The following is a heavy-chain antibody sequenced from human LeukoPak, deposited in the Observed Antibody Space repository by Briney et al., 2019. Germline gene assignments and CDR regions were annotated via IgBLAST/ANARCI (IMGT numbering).Heavy chain of an antibody. J-gene: IGHJ4*02. V-gene: IGHV3-48*01. D-gene: IGHD1-26*01. CDR2: ISSGSSSI. CDR1: GFTFSSYS. Sequence: GGSLRLSCAASGFTFSSYSMNWVRQAPGKGLEWVSYISSGSSSIYYADSVKGRFTISRDNAKNSLYLQMNSLRAEDTAVYYCARDLSGSSGSDYWGQGTLVTVSS. CDR3: ARDLSGSSGSDY.